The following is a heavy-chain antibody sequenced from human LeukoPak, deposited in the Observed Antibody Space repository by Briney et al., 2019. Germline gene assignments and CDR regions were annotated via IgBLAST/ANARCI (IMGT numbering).Heavy chain of an antibody. CDR2: INPNSGGT. V-gene: IGHV1-2*02. Sequence: ASVKVSCKASEYTFTGYYMHWVRQAPGQGLEWMGWINPNSGGTNYAQKFQGRVTMTRDTSISTAYMEVSRLRSDDTAVYYCARAPGGYAFDIWGQGTMVTVSS. CDR3: ARAPGGYAFDI. CDR1: EYTFTGYY. J-gene: IGHJ3*02.